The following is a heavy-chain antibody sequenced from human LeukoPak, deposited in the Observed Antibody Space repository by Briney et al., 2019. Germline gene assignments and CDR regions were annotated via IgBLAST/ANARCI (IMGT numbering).Heavy chain of an antibody. CDR1: GFTFDDYA. D-gene: IGHD1-14*01. J-gene: IGHJ6*02. V-gene: IGHV3-9*01. Sequence: GGSLRLSCAASGFTFDDYAMHWVRQAPGEGLEWVSGISWNSGSIGYADSVKGRFTISRDNAKNSLYLQMNSLRAEDTALYYCAKDINPGRAIYGMDVWGQGTTVTVSS. CDR2: ISWNSGSI. CDR3: AKDINPGRAIYGMDV.